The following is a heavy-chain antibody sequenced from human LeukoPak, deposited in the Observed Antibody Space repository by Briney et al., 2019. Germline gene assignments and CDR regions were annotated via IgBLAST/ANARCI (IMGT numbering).Heavy chain of an antibody. J-gene: IGHJ4*02. CDR2: IYGGGIT. CDR1: GGSISSGGYY. CDR3: ARAGDSADFDY. V-gene: IGHV4-31*03. D-gene: IGHD5-12*01. Sequence: NPSQTLSLTCTVSGGSISSGGYYWSWIRQHPGKGLEWIGYIYGGGITFYNSSLKSRVTISADTSRNQFSLKLNSVTAADTAVYYCARAGDSADFDYWGQGTLVTVSS.